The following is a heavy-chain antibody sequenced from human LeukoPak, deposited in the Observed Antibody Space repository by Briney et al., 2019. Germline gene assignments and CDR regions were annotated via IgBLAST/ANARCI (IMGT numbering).Heavy chain of an antibody. CDR2: INPNSGGT. V-gene: IGHV1-2*02. D-gene: IGHD3-10*01. CDR3: AREPNYYGSGGGEDI. J-gene: IGHJ3*02. Sequence: GASVKVSCKASGYTFTGYYMHWVRQAPGQGLEWMGWINPNSGGTNYAQKFQGRVTMTRDTSISTAYMELSRLRSDDTAVYYCAREPNYYGSGGGEDIWGQGTMVTVSS. CDR1: GYTFTGYY.